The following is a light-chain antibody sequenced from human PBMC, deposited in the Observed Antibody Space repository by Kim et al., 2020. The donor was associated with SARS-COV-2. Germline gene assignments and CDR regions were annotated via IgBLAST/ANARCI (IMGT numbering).Light chain of an antibody. CDR3: SSYPSSSRV. CDR2: DVS. Sequence: QSALTQPASVSGSPGQSITISCTGPSSDVGGYNYVSWYQQHPDKAPKLMIYDVSKRPSGVSNRFSGSKSGNTASLTISGLQAEDEADYYCSSYPSSSRVFGGGAQLTVL. CDR1: SSDVGGYNY. J-gene: IGLJ3*02. V-gene: IGLV2-14*01.